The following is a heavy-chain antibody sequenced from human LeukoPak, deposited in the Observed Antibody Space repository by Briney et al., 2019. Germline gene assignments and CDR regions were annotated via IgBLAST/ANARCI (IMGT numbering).Heavy chain of an antibody. CDR3: AKSSSGGWYLLGDAFDI. CDR1: GFTFSSHG. CDR2: ISYAGSDK. V-gene: IGHV3-30*18. J-gene: IGHJ3*02. D-gene: IGHD6-19*01. Sequence: GGSLRLSCAASGFTFSSHGIHWVRQAPGKGLEWVSVISYAGSDKYYADSVKGRFTISRDNSKNTLYLQMNSLRAEDTAVYYCAKSSSGGWYLLGDAFDIWGQGTLVTVSS.